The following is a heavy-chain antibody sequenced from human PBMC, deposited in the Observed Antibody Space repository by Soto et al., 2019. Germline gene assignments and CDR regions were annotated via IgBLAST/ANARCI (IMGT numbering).Heavy chain of an antibody. Sequence: ASVKVSCQASGYTFTSYAMHWVRQAPGQRLEWMGWINAGNGNTKYSQKFQGRVTITRDTSASTAYMELSSLRSEDTAVYYCARVASGYDFWTPTYFDYWGQGTLVTVSS. D-gene: IGHD3-3*01. V-gene: IGHV1-3*01. CDR3: ARVASGYDFWTPTYFDY. J-gene: IGHJ4*02. CDR2: INAGNGNT. CDR1: GYTFTSYA.